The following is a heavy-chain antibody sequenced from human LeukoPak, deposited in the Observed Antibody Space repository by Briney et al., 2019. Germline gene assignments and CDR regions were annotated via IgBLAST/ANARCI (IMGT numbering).Heavy chain of an antibody. D-gene: IGHD3-16*01. J-gene: IGHJ2*01. CDR1: GFTFSSYG. V-gene: IGHV3-23*01. CDR2: ISGSGDTI. Sequence: GGSLRLSCAASGFTFSSYGMSWVRQAPEKGLEWVSSISGSGDTIYYADSVKGRFTVSRDNSKNTLYLQMNSLRAEDTAVYYCASYEQSVSNWYFDLWGRGTLVTVSP. CDR3: ASYEQSVSNWYFDL.